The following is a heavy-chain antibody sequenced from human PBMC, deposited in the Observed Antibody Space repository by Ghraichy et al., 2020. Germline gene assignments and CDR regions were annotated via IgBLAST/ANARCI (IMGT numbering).Heavy chain of an antibody. V-gene: IGHV3-30*02. J-gene: IGHJ5*02. CDR2: IRYDGSNK. CDR1: GFTFSSYG. CDR3: AKPDGAAAFNWFDP. D-gene: IGHD6-13*01. Sequence: GGSLRLSCAASGFTFSSYGMHWVRQAPGKGLEWVAFIRYDGSNKYYADSVKGRFTISRDNSKNTLYLQMNSLRAEDTAVYYCAKPDGAAAFNWFDPWGQGTLVTVSS.